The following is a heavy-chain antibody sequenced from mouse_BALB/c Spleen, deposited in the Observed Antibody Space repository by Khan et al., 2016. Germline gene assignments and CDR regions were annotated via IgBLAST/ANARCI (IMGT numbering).Heavy chain of an antibody. D-gene: IGHD1-1*01. CDR3: ARAGYYGYLAY. Sequence: EVKLLESGGGLVHPGGSLKLSCAASGFDFSRYWMSWVRQAPGKGLEWIGEINPDSYTINYTPSLKDKFIISRDNAKNTLYLQMSKVRSEDTALCYCARAGYYGYLAYWGQGTLVTGSA. V-gene: IGHV4-1*02. CDR2: INPDSYTI. J-gene: IGHJ3*01. CDR1: GFDFSRYW.